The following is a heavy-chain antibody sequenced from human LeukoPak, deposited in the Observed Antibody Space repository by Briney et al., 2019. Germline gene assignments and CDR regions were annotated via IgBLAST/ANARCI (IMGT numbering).Heavy chain of an antibody. CDR1: GGSISSRSYY. D-gene: IGHD2-15*01. J-gene: IGHJ4*02. CDR3: ATRYCSGGSCYGFDY. CDR2: IYYSGST. V-gene: IGHV4-39*01. Sequence: KPSETLSLTCTVSGGSISSRSYYWGWIRQPRGKGLEWIGSIYYSGSTYYNPSLKSRVTISVDTSKNQFSLKLSSVTAADTAVYYCATRYCSGGSCYGFDYWGQGTLVTVSS.